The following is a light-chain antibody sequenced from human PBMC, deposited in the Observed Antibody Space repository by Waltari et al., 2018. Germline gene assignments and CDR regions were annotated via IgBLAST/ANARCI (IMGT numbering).Light chain of an antibody. V-gene: IGLV2-14*03. Sequence: QSALTQPASLSGSPGQSITISCTGTSSDVGGYNYVSCYQQHPGKAPKLMIFDVSNPPSGVSNRFSAPKSRHTASLTISGLKAEDEADDYCSSYISSSTLEIFGGGTSLTVL. J-gene: IGLJ2*01. CDR1: SSDVGGYNY. CDR3: SSYISSSTLEI. CDR2: DVS.